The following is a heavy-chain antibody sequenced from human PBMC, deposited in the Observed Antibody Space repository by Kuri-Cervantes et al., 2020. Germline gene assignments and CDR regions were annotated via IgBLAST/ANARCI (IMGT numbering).Heavy chain of an antibody. J-gene: IGHJ4*02. CDR2: IRYDGSNE. CDR3: AKDDGANSVVVY. Sequence: GESLKISCAASGFTFSSYGMHWVRQAPGKGLEWVAFIRYDGSNEYYADSLKGRFTISRDNSKNTLYLQMNSLRTEDTAVYYCAKDDGANSVVVYWGQGTLVTVSS. V-gene: IGHV3-30*02. CDR1: GFTFSSYG. D-gene: IGHD4-23*01.